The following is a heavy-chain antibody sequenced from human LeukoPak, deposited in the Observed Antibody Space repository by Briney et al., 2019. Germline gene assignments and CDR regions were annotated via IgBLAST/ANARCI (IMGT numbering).Heavy chain of an antibody. V-gene: IGHV1-3*01. CDR2: INAGNGNT. Sequence: ASVKVSCKASGYTFTSYAMHWVRQAPGQRLEWMGWINAGNGNTKYSQKFQGRVTITRDTSASTAYMELSSLRSEDTAVYYCARDRASSGWYGMDVWGQGTTVTVSS. CDR3: ARDRASSGWYGMDV. CDR1: GYTFTSYA. D-gene: IGHD6-19*01. J-gene: IGHJ6*02.